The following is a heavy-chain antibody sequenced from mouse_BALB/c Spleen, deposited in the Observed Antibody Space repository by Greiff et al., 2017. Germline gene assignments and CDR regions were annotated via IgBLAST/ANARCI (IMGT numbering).Heavy chain of an antibody. CDR1: GYSFTGYY. CDR3: ARGNSYYFDY. Sequence: LVKTGASVKISCKASGYSFTGYYMHWVKQSHGKSLEWIGYISCYNGTTSYNQKFKGKATFTVDTSSSTAYMQFNSLTSEDSAVFYCARGNSYYFDYWDQGTTLTVSS. V-gene: IGHV1S34*01. CDR2: ISCYNGTT. J-gene: IGHJ2*01.